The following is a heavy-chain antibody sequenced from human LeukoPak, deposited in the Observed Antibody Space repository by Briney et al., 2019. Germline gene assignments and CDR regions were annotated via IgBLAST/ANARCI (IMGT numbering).Heavy chain of an antibody. V-gene: IGHV3-21*01. J-gene: IGHJ4*02. CDR1: GFTFSSYA. Sequence: GGSLRLSCAASGFTFSSYAMSWVRQAPGKGPEWVSSISSSSSYIYYADSVKGRFTISRDNAKNSLYLQMNSLRAEDTAVYYCAGNYYDSSGYYFFDYWGQGTLVTVSS. CDR3: AGNYYDSSGYYFFDY. CDR2: ISSSSSYI. D-gene: IGHD3-22*01.